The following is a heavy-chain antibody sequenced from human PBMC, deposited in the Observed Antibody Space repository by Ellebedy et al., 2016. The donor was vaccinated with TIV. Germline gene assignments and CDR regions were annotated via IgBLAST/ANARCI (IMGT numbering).Heavy chain of an antibody. Sequence: AASVKVSCKASGFTFTSYYIHWVRQAPGQGLEWMGRVNPGGGRTKFAPNFQGRRTMTRDTSTSEVYMEVRSLRSDDTAVYYCAREGASAGADYFDYWGQGTLVIVSS. J-gene: IGHJ4*02. V-gene: IGHV1-46*01. CDR2: VNPGGGRT. CDR3: AREGASAGADYFDY. CDR1: GFTFTSYY. D-gene: IGHD1-26*01.